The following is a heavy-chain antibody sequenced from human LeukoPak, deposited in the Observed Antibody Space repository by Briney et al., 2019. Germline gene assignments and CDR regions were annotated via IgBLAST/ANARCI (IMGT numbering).Heavy chain of an antibody. V-gene: IGHV4-39*01. CDR3: ARRDMTALTAYAFDI. Sequence: SETLSLTCTVSGGSISSDIYYWGWIRQPPGKGLEWIGSIYYSGSTYYNPSLNSRVTISVDTSKNQFSLKLRSVTAADTAVYYCARRDMTALTAYAFDIWGQGTMVTVSS. CDR1: GGSISSDIYY. J-gene: IGHJ3*02. D-gene: IGHD4-11*01. CDR2: IYYSGST.